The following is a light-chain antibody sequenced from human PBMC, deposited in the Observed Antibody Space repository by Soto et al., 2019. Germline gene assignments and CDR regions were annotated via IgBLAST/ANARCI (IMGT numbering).Light chain of an antibody. Sequence: ALQMTPSPLSLSASVGDRVTITCRASQDIGKDLGWYQQKPGEAPELLISVASTLESGVPSRFSGSGSGTDFSLTISSLQPEDFATYYCLQDYNYPRTFGQGTKV. J-gene: IGKJ1*01. CDR2: VAS. V-gene: IGKV1-6*01. CDR1: QDIGKD. CDR3: LQDYNYPRT.